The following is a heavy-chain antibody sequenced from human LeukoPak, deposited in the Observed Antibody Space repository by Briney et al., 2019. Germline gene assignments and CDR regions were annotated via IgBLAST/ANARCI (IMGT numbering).Heavy chain of an antibody. D-gene: IGHD6-19*01. J-gene: IGHJ5*02. CDR3: AREIAGFSKKQWLTYNWFDP. Sequence: PSETLSLTCTVSGGSISSGSYYWSWIRQPAGKGLEWIGRIYTSGSTNYNPSLKSRVTISVDTSKNQFSLKLSSVTAADTAVYYCAREIAGFSKKQWLTYNWFDPWGQGTLVTVSS. CDR2: IYTSGST. V-gene: IGHV4-61*02. CDR1: GGSISSGSYY.